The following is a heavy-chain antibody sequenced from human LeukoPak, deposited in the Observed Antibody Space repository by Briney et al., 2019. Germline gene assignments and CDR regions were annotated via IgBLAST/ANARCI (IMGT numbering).Heavy chain of an antibody. V-gene: IGHV3-30*19. J-gene: IGHJ4*02. CDR2: ISYDGSNK. CDR1: GFTFSSYG. D-gene: IGHD3-16*01. Sequence: PGRSLRLSCAASGFTFSSYGMHRVRQAPGKGLEWVAVISYDGSNKYYADSVKGRFTISRDNSKNTLYLQMNSLRAEDTAVYYCARAPFFDMITFWGVAAPTGFFDYWGQGTLVTVSS. CDR3: ARAPFFDMITFWGVAAPTGFFDY.